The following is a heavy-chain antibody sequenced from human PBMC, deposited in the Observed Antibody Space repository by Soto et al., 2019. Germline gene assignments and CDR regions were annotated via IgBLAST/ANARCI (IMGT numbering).Heavy chain of an antibody. J-gene: IGHJ5*02. D-gene: IGHD2-15*01. CDR3: ARGIATGQLDP. CDR1: GHTFTRYT. CDR2: INPDNGNT. Sequence: ASVKVSCKASGHTFTRYTMNCVRQAPGQRLEWMGWINPDNGNTKSSQKFQDRVIITRDTSASTAYMDLSSLRSEDTAVYYCARGIATGQLDPWGQGTLVTVSS. V-gene: IGHV1-3*01.